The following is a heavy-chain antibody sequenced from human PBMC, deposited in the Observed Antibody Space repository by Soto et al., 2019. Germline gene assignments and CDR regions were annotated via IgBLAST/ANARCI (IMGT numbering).Heavy chain of an antibody. CDR3: TTGSVEGV. Sequence: EVQLVESGGGLVKPGGSLRHSCAASGFSFSNAWMNWVRQAPGKGLEWVGRIKRKIDGEATDYAGPVKGRFTVFRDDSKSALYLQMNSLKGDDTAVYYCTTGSVEGVWGQGTTVTV. J-gene: IGHJ6*02. D-gene: IGHD2-15*01. CDR1: GFSFSNAW. V-gene: IGHV3-15*07. CDR2: IKRKIDGEAT.